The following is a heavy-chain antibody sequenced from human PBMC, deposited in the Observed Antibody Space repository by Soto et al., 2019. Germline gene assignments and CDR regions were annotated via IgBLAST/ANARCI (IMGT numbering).Heavy chain of an antibody. Sequence: QVQLVQSGAEVKKPGASVKVSCKASGYTFTSYGISWGRQAPGQGLERMGWISAYNGNTNYVQKLQGRVTMTTDTSTSTAYMELRSLRSDDTAVYYCARYCSGGSCYYNWFDPWGQGTLVTVSS. V-gene: IGHV1-18*01. J-gene: IGHJ5*02. CDR1: GYTFTSYG. CDR3: ARYCSGGSCYYNWFDP. CDR2: ISAYNGNT. D-gene: IGHD2-15*01.